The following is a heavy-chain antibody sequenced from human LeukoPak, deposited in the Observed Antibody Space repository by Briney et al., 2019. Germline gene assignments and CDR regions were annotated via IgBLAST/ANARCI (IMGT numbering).Heavy chain of an antibody. Sequence: GGSLRLSCAASGFTFSSYSMNWVRQAPGKGLEWVSSITSSSSTIYYADSVKGRFTISRDNAKNSLYLQMNSLRDEDTAVYYCARFIAAAGKGLDYWGQGTLVTVSS. CDR2: ITSSSSTI. V-gene: IGHV3-48*02. CDR3: ARFIAAAGKGLDY. J-gene: IGHJ4*02. CDR1: GFTFSSYS. D-gene: IGHD6-13*01.